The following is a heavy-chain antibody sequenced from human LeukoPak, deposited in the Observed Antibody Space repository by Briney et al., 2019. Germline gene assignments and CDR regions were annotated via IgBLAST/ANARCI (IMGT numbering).Heavy chain of an antibody. V-gene: IGHV3-23*01. CDR3: ARGHSALDY. CDR2: ISGSGGST. CDR1: GFTFSSYA. J-gene: IGHJ4*02. Sequence: GGSLRLSCAASGFTFSSYAMSWVRQAPGKGLEWVSTISGSGGSTNYADSVKGRFTISRDNAKNSLYLQMNSLRAEDTAVYYCARGHSALDYWGQGTLVTVSS. D-gene: IGHD2-15*01.